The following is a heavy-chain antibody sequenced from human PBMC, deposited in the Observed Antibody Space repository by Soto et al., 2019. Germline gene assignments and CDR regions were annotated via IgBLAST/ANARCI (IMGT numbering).Heavy chain of an antibody. D-gene: IGHD3-22*01. V-gene: IGHV4-61*08. CDR2: IYYSGST. Sequence: SETLSLTCTVSGGSIISGDYYWSWIRPPPGKGLEWIGYIYYSGSTNYNPSLKSRVTISVDTSKNQFSLKLSSVTAADTAVYYCAGSEYYYDSLFVYWGQGTLVTVSS. J-gene: IGHJ4*02. CDR1: GGSIISGDYY. CDR3: AGSEYYYDSLFVY.